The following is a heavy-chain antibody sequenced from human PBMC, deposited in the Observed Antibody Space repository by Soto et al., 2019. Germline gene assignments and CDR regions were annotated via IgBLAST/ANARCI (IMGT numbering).Heavy chain of an antibody. CDR2: ISGRGNYT. Sequence: EVQVLESGGGLVKPGGSLRLSCAASGFTFSSYAMSWVRQAPGKGLEWVSAISGRGNYTYYADFVTGRFTVSRDNSRNTLYLQMNGRRGEDTSIYYCTKDGGSTWYFKRWGQGAMVTVSS. CDR1: GFTFSSYA. J-gene: IGHJ4*02. CDR3: TKDGGSTWYFKR. V-gene: IGHV3-23*01. D-gene: IGHD6-13*01.